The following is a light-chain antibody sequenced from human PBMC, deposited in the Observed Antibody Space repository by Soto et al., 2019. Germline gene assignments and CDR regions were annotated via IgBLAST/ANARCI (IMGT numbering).Light chain of an antibody. J-gene: IGLJ1*01. CDR2: ETS. V-gene: IGLV2-23*01. CDR3: CSYAGSGTFV. Sequence: QSALTQPASVSGSPGQSITISCTGTSSDVGSYNLVSWFQQYPGKAPKVMIYETSKRPPGVSHRFSGSKSGNTASLTISGLQAEDEADYYCCSYAGSGTFVFGTGTKLTVL. CDR1: SSDVGSYNL.